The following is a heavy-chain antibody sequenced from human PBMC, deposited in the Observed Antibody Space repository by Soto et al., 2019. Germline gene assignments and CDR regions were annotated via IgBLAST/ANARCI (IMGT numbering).Heavy chain of an antibody. CDR1: GGSISSGGHY. CDR3: ARGFFFDSNPSYLGPLTY. V-gene: IGHV4-31*03. CDR2: IYYSGTT. J-gene: IGHJ4*02. D-gene: IGHD7-27*01. Sequence: PSETLSLTCTVSGGSISSGGHYWSWIRQRPGQGLEWIGYIYYSGTTYYNPSLKSRVTISVDTSENHFSLKLSSVTAADTAVYYCARGFFFDSNPSYLGPLTYWGQGSLVTVSS.